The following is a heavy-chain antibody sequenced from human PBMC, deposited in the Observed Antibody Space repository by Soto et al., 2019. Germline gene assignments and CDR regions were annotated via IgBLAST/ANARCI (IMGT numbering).Heavy chain of an antibody. CDR3: ARGGAVARSYYFDY. V-gene: IGHV1-69*02. CDR2: IIPILGIA. CDR1: GGTFSSYT. Sequence: SVKVSCKASGGTFSSYTISWVRQAPGQGLEWMGRIIPILGIANYAQKFQGRVTITADKSTSTAYMELSSLRSEDTAVYYCARGGAVARSYYFDYWGQGTLVTVSS. J-gene: IGHJ4*02. D-gene: IGHD6-19*01.